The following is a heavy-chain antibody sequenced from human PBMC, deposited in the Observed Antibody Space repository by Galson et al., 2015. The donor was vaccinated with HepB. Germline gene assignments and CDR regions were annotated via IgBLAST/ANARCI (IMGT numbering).Heavy chain of an antibody. V-gene: IGHV1-69-2*01. CDR1: GYTFTDYY. Sequence: VKVSCKVSGYTFTDYYMHWVQQAPGKGLEWMGLVDPEDGETIYAEKFQGRVTITADTSTDTAYMELSSLRSEDTAVYYCAAGGSSGLLDYWGQGTLVTVSS. CDR2: VDPEDGET. CDR3: AAGGSSGLLDY. J-gene: IGHJ4*02. D-gene: IGHD6-19*01.